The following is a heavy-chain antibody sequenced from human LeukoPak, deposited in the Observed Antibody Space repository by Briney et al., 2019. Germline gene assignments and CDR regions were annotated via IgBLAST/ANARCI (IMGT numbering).Heavy chain of an antibody. CDR3: ARGPERGNGLFWAKYYFDY. Sequence: ASVKVSCKASGYTFTSYDINWVRQATGQGLEWMGWMNPNSGNTGYAQKFQGRVTMTRNTSISTAYMELSSLRSEDTAVYYCARGPERGNGLFWAKYYFDYWGQGTLVTVSS. J-gene: IGHJ4*02. D-gene: IGHD3-22*01. V-gene: IGHV1-8*01. CDR2: MNPNSGNT. CDR1: GYTFTSYD.